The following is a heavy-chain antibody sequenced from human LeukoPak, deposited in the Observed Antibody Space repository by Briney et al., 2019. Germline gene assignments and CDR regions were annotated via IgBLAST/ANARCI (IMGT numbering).Heavy chain of an antibody. CDR3: ARDPRATTVTTYWFDP. J-gene: IGHJ5*02. V-gene: IGHV1-2*02. D-gene: IGHD4-17*01. CDR2: IDPNSGGT. CDR1: GYTFTGYY. Sequence: ASVTVSCKASGYTFTGYYMHWVRQAPGQGLEWMGWIDPNSGGTNYAQKFQGRVTMTRDTSISTAYMELSSLRSEDTAVYYCARDPRATTVTTYWFDPWGQGTLVTVSS.